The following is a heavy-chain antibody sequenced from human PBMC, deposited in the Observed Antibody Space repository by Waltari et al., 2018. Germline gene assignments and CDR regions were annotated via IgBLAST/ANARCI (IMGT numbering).Heavy chain of an antibody. CDR2: INPNSCGT. CDR3: ASSYCSSTSCFNWFDP. D-gene: IGHD2-2*01. J-gene: IGHJ5*02. CDR1: GYTFTGYY. V-gene: IGHV1-2*06. Sequence: QVQLVQSGAEVKKPGASVKVSCKASGYTFTGYYMHWVRQAPGQGLEWMGRINPNSCGTNYAQKFQGRVTMTRDTSISTAYMELSRLRSDDTAVYYCASSYCSSTSCFNWFDPWGQGTLVTVSS.